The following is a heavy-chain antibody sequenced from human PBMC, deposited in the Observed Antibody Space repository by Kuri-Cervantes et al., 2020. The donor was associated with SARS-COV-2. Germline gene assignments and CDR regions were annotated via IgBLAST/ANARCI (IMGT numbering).Heavy chain of an antibody. J-gene: IGHJ4*02. Sequence: SETLSLTCTVSGGSISSSSYYWGWIRQPPGKGLEWIGSIYYSGSTYYNPSLKSRATISVDTSKNQFSLKLSSVTAADSAVYYCAKQYSGYFYTPCLDWGQGTLVTVSS. CDR1: GGSISSSSYY. V-gene: IGHV4-39*01. CDR3: AKQYSGYFYTPCLD. CDR2: IYYSGST. D-gene: IGHD1-26*01.